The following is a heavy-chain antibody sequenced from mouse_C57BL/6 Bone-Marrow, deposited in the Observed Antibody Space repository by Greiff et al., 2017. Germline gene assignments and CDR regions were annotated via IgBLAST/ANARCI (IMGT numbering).Heavy chain of an antibody. CDR3: AKPGKGYYFDY. CDR1: GYTFTSYW. CDR2: IYPSDSET. D-gene: IGHD4-1*01. V-gene: IGHV1-61*01. Sequence: QVQLQQPGAELVRPGSSVKLSCKASGYTFTSYWMDWVKQRPGQGLEWIGNIYPSDSETHYNQKFKDKATLTVDKSSSTAYMQLSSLTSEDSAVYYCAKPGKGYYFDYWGQGTTLTVSS. J-gene: IGHJ2*01.